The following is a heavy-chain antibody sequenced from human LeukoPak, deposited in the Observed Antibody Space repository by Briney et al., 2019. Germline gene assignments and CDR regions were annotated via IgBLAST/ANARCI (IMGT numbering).Heavy chain of an antibody. CDR1: GASITSYY. V-gene: IGHV4-4*07. CDR2: TYASGSF. J-gene: IGHJ4*02. CDR3: TRGAYYYDD. D-gene: IGHD3-10*01. Sequence: SETLSLTCTVSGASITSYYWSWIRQPAGKGLEWIGRTYASGSFDYSPSLRGRVTISVDKSRNQLSLRLRSVTAADTAVYYCTRGAYYYDDWGQGTLVTVSS.